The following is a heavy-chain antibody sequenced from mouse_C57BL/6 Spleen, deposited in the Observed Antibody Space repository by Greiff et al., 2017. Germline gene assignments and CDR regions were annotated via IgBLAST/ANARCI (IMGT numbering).Heavy chain of an antibody. CDR2: INSDGSRT. J-gene: IGHJ1*01. D-gene: IGHD1-1*01. Sequence: EVHLVEPEGGLVQPGTSMKLSCTASGFTFSDYYMAWVRQVPEKGLEWVANINSDGSRTYYLDSLKSRFILSIANAKNILYLQLSSLKSEDSATDYCARAPKFYGSSGYFDVWGAGTTVTVSS. CDR1: GFTFSDYY. V-gene: IGHV5-16*01. CDR3: ARAPKFYGSSGYFDV.